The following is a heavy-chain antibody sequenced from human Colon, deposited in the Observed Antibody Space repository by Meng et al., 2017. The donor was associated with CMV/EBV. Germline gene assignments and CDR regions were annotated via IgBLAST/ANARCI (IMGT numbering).Heavy chain of an antibody. Sequence: GESLKISWVGSGSTFNNYYMAWIRQAPGKGLEWVSSISSSSNTKLYAESVRGRFTVSRDKGKKSLFLEMNSLRADDTAVYYCARDAVDFWNGYSHAFDIWGQGTVVTVSS. V-gene: IGHV3-11*01. D-gene: IGHD3-3*01. J-gene: IGHJ3*02. CDR2: ISSSSNTK. CDR1: GSTFNNYY. CDR3: ARDAVDFWNGYSHAFDI.